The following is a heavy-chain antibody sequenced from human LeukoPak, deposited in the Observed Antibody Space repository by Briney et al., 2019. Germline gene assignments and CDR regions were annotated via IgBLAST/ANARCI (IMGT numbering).Heavy chain of an antibody. CDR2: IYYSRST. D-gene: IGHD6-13*01. CDR3: SRQSSSWYTAYNWFDH. CDR1: GGSISSSSTY. Sequence: PSETLSLTCTVSGGSISSSSTYWGWLRQPPGKGLEWIGSIYYSRSTYYNPSLNSGVAISVDTSKNQISLKLISMTAADTAVYYWSRQSSSWYTAYNWFDHWGQGTLVTVSS. J-gene: IGHJ5*02. V-gene: IGHV4-39*01.